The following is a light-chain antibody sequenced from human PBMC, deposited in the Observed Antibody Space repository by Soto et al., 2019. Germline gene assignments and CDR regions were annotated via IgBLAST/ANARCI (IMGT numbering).Light chain of an antibody. V-gene: IGKV3-15*01. CDR1: QSVNTN. CDR2: GAS. Sequence: EIVMTQSAATLSVSPGARATLSCGASQSVNTNLAWYQQKAGQAPRLLIFGASTRATGIPARFSGSGSGTEFTLPISSLQSEDFAFYYCQQYNNWPQNTFGQGTKLEIK. CDR3: QQYNNWPQNT. J-gene: IGKJ2*01.